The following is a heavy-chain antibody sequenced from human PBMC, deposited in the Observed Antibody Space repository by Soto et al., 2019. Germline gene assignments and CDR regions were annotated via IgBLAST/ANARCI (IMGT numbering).Heavy chain of an antibody. CDR3: VRAIGHYGMDV. V-gene: IGHV3-74*01. Sequence: EVQLVGSGGGLVQPGGSLRLSCVASGFIFSNCWMYWVRQAPGMGLVWVSHINSDGSYTTYADSVKGRFTISRDNAKNTLYLQMNSLRAEDTAVYYCVRAIGHYGMDVWGRGTTVTVSS. J-gene: IGHJ6*02. CDR2: INSDGSYT. D-gene: IGHD3-22*01. CDR1: GFIFSNCW.